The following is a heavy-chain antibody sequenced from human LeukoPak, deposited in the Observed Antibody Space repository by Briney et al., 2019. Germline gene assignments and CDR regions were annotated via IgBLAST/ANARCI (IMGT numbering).Heavy chain of an antibody. CDR2: IYTSGST. CDR1: GGSISSYY. CDR3: VGYTVNDAFVI. V-gene: IGHV4-4*07. D-gene: IGHD2-2*02. Sequence: ASETLSLTCTVSGGSISSYYWSWIRQPAGKGLEWIGRIYTSGSTNYNPSLKSRVTMSVDTSKNQFSLKLSSVTAADTAVYYCVGYTVNDAFVIWGQGTMVTVSS. J-gene: IGHJ3*02.